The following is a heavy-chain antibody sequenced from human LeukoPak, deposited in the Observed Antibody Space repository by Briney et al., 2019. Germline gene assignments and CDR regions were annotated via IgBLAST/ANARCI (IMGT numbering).Heavy chain of an antibody. V-gene: IGHV3-30-3*01. Sequence: PGGSLRLSCAASGFTVSDKFMSWVRQAPGKGLEWVAVISYDGSINFYAASVKGRFTISRDNSKNTLYLQMNSLRTEDTAPYFCARDRRYCGGGSCYFDYFFDYWGQGTLVTVSS. J-gene: IGHJ4*02. CDR3: ARDRRYCGGGSCYFDYFFDY. D-gene: IGHD2-15*01. CDR1: GFTVSDKF. CDR2: ISYDGSIN.